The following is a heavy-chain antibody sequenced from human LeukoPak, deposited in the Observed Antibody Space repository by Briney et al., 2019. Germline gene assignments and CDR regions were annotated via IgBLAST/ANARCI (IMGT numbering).Heavy chain of an antibody. D-gene: IGHD5-24*01. CDR3: ARDWGRDGYNSYFDY. CDR2: IIPIFGTA. CDR1: GGTFSSYA. J-gene: IGHJ4*02. Sequence: ASVKVSCKASGGTFSSYAISWVRQAPGQGLEWMGGIIPIFGTANYAQKFQGRVTITTDESTSTAYMELSSLRSEDTAVYYCARDWGRDGYNSYFDYWGQGTLVTVSS. V-gene: IGHV1-69*05.